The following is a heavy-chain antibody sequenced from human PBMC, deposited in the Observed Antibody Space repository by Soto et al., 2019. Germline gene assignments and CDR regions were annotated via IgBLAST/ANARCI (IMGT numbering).Heavy chain of an antibody. CDR1: GFTFDDYA. V-gene: IGHV3-9*01. D-gene: IGHD6-19*01. J-gene: IGHJ3*02. Sequence: EVQLVESGGGLVQPGRSLRLSCAASGFTFDDYAMHWVRQAPGKGLEWVSGISWNSGSIGYADSVKGRFTISRDNAKNSMYLQMTSLRAEDTALYYCAKDMGRQWLSGAFDIWGQGTMVTVSS. CDR2: ISWNSGSI. CDR3: AKDMGRQWLSGAFDI.